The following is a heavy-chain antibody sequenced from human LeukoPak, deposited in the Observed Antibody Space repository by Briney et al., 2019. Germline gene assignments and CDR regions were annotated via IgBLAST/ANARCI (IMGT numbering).Heavy chain of an antibody. V-gene: IGHV3-9*01. CDR1: GFTFDDYA. J-gene: IGHJ6*02. CDR2: ISWNSGSI. CDR3: AKDMMGRSRSSGYGRHGMDV. Sequence: PGGSLRLSCAASGFTFDDYAMHWVRQAPGKGLEWVSGISWNSGSIGYADSVKGRFTISRDNAKNSLYLQMNSLRAEDTALYYCAKDMMGRSRSSGYGRHGMDVWGQGTTVTVSS. D-gene: IGHD3-22*01.